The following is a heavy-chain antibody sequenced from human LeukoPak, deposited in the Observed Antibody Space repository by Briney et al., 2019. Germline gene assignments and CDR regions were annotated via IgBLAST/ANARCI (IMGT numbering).Heavy chain of an antibody. Sequence: PSETLSLTCAVYGGSFSGYYWSWTRQPPGKGLEWIGEINHSGSTNYNPSLKSRVTISVDTSKNQFSLKLSSVTAADTAVYSCARHSFSSGWKSFDYWGQGTLVTVSS. CDR3: ARHSFSSGWKSFDY. CDR1: GGSFSGYY. V-gene: IGHV4-34*01. CDR2: INHSGST. J-gene: IGHJ4*02. D-gene: IGHD6-19*01.